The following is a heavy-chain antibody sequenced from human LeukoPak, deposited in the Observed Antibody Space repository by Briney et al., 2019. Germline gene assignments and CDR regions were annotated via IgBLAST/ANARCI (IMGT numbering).Heavy chain of an antibody. Sequence: SETLSLTCTVSGGSISSSSYYWGWIRQPPGKGLEWVGSLYYTGSTYYNPSLKSRVTISVDTSKNQFSLKLSSVTAADTAVYYCASRYCTNGVCYYYYYMDVWGKGTTVTVSS. J-gene: IGHJ6*03. CDR2: LYYTGST. CDR1: GGSISSSSYY. D-gene: IGHD2-8*01. CDR3: ASRYCTNGVCYYYYYMDV. V-gene: IGHV4-39*01.